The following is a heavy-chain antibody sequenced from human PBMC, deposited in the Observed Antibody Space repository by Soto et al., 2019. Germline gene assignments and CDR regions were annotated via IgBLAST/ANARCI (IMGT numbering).Heavy chain of an antibody. CDR3: ARGGYFDSSNYLAY. CDR1: GYTFPSYG. J-gene: IGHJ4*02. CDR2: INPGNGNT. V-gene: IGHV1-3*01. Sequence: ASVKVSCKASGYTFPSYGIIWVRQAPGRGLEWMGWINPGNGNTKYSQQFQGRVIIDRDTSASTAYMELSSLRSEDTAVYYCARGGYFDSSNYLAYWGLGTLVTVSS. D-gene: IGHD3-22*01.